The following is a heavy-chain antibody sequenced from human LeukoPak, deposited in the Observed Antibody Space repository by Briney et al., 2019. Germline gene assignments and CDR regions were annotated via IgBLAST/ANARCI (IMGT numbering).Heavy chain of an antibody. CDR2: IYHSGST. J-gene: IGHJ4*02. CDR1: GYSISSGYY. D-gene: IGHD1-14*01. V-gene: IGHV4-38-2*02. CDR3: ARDRLGPPNGTDGGAYFDY. Sequence: SETLSLTCTVSGYSISSGYYWGWIRQPPGKGLEWIGSIYHSGSTYYNPSLKSRVTISVDTSKNQFSLKLSSVTAADTAVYYWARDRLGPPNGTDGGAYFDYWAQGTLVTVSS.